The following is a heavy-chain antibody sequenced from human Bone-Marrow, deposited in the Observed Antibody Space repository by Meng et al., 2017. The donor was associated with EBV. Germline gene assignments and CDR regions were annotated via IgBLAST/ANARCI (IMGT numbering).Heavy chain of an antibody. V-gene: IGHV3-23*04. Sequence: EGALVGAGGALVQPGGSLRLSCAASGFTFSSYAMSWVRQAPGKGLEWVSTISSSGGSTYYADSVKGRFTISRDNSKNTLYLQMNSLRAEDTAVYYCAKEGGWWPTNWFDPWGQGTLVTVSS. CDR2: ISSSGGST. D-gene: IGHD2-15*01. CDR1: GFTFSSYA. CDR3: AKEGGWWPTNWFDP. J-gene: IGHJ5*02.